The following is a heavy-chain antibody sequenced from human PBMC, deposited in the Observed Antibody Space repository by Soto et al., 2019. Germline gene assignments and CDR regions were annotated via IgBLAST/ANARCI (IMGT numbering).Heavy chain of an antibody. Sequence: GASVKVSCKASGYTFTSYAMHLVRQAPGQRLKWMGWINAGNGNTKYSQKFQGRVTITRDTSASTAYMDLSSLTSEDTAVYYCARGKNDYRINWLDPWGQGTLVTVSS. CDR2: INAGNGNT. CDR3: ARGKNDYRINWLDP. V-gene: IGHV1-3*01. CDR1: GYTFTSYA. J-gene: IGHJ5*02. D-gene: IGHD3-10*01.